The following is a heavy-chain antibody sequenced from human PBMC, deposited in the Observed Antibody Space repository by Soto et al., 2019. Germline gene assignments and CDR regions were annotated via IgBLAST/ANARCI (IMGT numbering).Heavy chain of an antibody. V-gene: IGHV4-39*01. CDR3: ASRGDIVVVPETLGWFDP. CDR1: GGSISSSSYY. J-gene: IGHJ5*02. Sequence: SETLSLTCTVSGGSISSSSYYWCWIRQPPGKGLEWIGSIYYSGSTYYNPSLKSRVTISVDTSKNQFSLKLSSVTAADTAVYYCASRGDIVVVPETLGWFDPWGQGTLVTVSS. D-gene: IGHD2-2*01. CDR2: IYYSGST.